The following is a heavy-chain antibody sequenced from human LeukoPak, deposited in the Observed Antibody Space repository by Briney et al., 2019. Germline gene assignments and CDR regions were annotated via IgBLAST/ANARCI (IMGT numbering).Heavy chain of an antibody. D-gene: IGHD6-19*01. CDR1: GFTFGSYR. J-gene: IGHJ4*02. V-gene: IGHV3-21*01. Sequence: PGGSLRLSCAASGFTFGSYRMNWVRPAPGKGLEWVSCISSSSSYIYYADSVKGRFTISRDNAKNSLYLQMNSLRAEDTAVYYCARDGRAVAGDFDYWGQGTLVTVSS. CDR2: ISSSSSYI. CDR3: ARDGRAVAGDFDY.